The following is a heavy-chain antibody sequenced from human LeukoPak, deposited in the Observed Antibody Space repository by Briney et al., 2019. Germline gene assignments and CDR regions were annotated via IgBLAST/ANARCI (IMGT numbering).Heavy chain of an antibody. D-gene: IGHD2-2*01. CDR2: MNPNSGNT. J-gene: IGHJ4*02. CDR3: ARGYCSSTSCFLIDY. V-gene: IGHV1-8*03. Sequence: GASVKVSCKASGYTFTSYDINWVRQATGQGLEWMGWMNPNSGNTGYAQKFQGRVTITRNTSISTAYMELSSLRSEDTAVFYCARGYCSSTSCFLIDYWGQGTLVTVSS. CDR1: GYTFTSYD.